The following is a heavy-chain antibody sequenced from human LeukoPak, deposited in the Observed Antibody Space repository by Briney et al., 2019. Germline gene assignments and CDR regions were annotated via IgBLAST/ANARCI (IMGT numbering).Heavy chain of an antibody. CDR2: ISGSGGST. D-gene: IGHD2-2*01. CDR1: GFTFSSYA. J-gene: IGHJ3*02. CDR3: AKARVRYQLLTPAFDI. Sequence: GGSLRLSCAASGFTFSSYAMSWVRQAPGKGLEWVSAISGSGGSTYYADSVKGRFTISRDNSKNTLYLQMNSLRAEDTAVYYCAKARVRYQLLTPAFDIWGQGTMVTVSS. V-gene: IGHV3-23*01.